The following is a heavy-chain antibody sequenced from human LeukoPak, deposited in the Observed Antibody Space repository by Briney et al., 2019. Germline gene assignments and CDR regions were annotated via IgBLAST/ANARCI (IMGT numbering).Heavy chain of an antibody. J-gene: IGHJ4*02. CDR3: ARATDYGDSYFDH. D-gene: IGHD4-17*01. CDR2: IYSSGSA. Sequence: SETLSLTCTVSGDSINSGSYYWSWIRQPAGKGLEWIGRIYSSGSANYNPSLKSRVTISVDTSKNQFSLRLSSVTAADTAVYYCARATDYGDSYFDHWGQGTLVTVSS. CDR1: GDSINSGSYY. V-gene: IGHV4-61*02.